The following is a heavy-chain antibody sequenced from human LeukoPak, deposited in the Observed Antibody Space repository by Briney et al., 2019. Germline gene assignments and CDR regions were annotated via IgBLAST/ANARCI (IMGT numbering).Heavy chain of an antibody. Sequence: ASVKVSCKASGGTFSSYAMHWVRQAPGKGLEYVSGISSDGGSPFHVNSVKGRFTISRDNSKDTLYLQMGSLRAEDMAVYYCAREYCSGGRCQYYFDYWGQGTLVTVSS. V-gene: IGHV3-64*01. J-gene: IGHJ4*02. D-gene: IGHD2-15*01. CDR2: ISSDGGSP. CDR3: AREYCSGGRCQYYFDY. CDR1: GGTFSSYA.